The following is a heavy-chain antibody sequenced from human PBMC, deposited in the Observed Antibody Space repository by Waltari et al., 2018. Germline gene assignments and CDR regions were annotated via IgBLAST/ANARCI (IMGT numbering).Heavy chain of an antibody. V-gene: IGHV3-7*04. CDR2: IKQDANED. J-gene: IGHJ3*01. Sequence: DVQLVESVGGLVQPGRSLRISCVPSGSTFSAPYMHLLRQAPGKGLEWVANIKQDANEDFYVGSVMGRFTISRDNAKNSLSLQMDNLSAEDTAIYYCAREARVTIGYPDDAFDLWGQGTMVTVSS. CDR1: GSTFSAPY. CDR3: AREARVTIGYPDDAFDL. D-gene: IGHD3-22*01.